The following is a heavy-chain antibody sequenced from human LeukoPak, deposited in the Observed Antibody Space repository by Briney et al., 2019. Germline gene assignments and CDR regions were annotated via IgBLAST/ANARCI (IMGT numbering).Heavy chain of an antibody. CDR1: GGTFSDYP. V-gene: IGHV1-69*13. Sequence: ASVKVSCKASGGTFSDYPITWVRLAPGRGLEWMGTIIPVYGTTNYAQKFQGRVTITADESTSTAYMELSSLSSEDSAVYYCATVPIVLVDRPVWGQGTLVTVSS. J-gene: IGHJ4*02. D-gene: IGHD2-8*01. CDR2: IIPVYGTT. CDR3: ATVPIVLVDRPV.